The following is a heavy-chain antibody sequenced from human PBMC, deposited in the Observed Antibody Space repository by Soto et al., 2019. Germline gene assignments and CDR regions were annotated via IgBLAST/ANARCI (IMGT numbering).Heavy chain of an antibody. CDR1: GGSFSGYY. CDR3: ARGRGSGWLQGGYFDY. V-gene: IGHV4-34*01. Sequence: SETLSLTCAVYGGSFSGYYWSWIRQPPGKGLEWIGEINHSGSTNYNPSLKSRVTISVDTSKNQFSLKLSSVTAADTAVYYCARGRGSGWLQGGYFDYWGQGTLVTVSS. CDR2: INHSGST. D-gene: IGHD6-19*01. J-gene: IGHJ4*02.